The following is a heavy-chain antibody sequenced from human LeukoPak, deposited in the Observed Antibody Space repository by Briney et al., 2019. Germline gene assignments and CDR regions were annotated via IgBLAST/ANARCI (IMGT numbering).Heavy chain of an antibody. V-gene: IGHV3-23*01. J-gene: IGHJ4*02. CDR3: AKGSSGWYPFDY. CDR1: GFTFSSYA. CDR2: ISGGGDST. Sequence: GGSLRLSCAASGFTFSSYAMSWVRQAPGKGLEWVSAISGGGDSTYFADSVKGRFTISRDNSKNTLYLQMNTLGAEDTAVYYCAKGSSGWYPFDYWGQGTLVTVSS. D-gene: IGHD6-13*01.